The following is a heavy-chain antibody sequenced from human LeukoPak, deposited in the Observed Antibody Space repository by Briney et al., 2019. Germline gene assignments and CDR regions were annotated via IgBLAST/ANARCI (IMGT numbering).Heavy chain of an antibody. CDR1: GYTFSDYY. CDR2: INPNSGGT. CDR3: ARGGVRTADSSRGY. Sequence: APVKASYNPSGYTFSDYYLHRVRQAPGQGLEWMGWINPNSGGTNFAQKFRGRVPMTRDTSITTAYMELTRLKSDDTAVYYCARGGVRTADSSRGYWGQRTLVTVSS. V-gene: IGHV1-2*02. J-gene: IGHJ4*03. D-gene: IGHD6-13*01.